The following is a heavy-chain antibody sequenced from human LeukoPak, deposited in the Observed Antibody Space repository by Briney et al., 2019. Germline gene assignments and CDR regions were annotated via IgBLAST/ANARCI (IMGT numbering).Heavy chain of an antibody. CDR1: GYTFTNYY. V-gene: IGHV1-46*01. CDR2: VNPNGAIT. Sequence: ASVKVSCKASGYTFTNYYIHWVRQAPGQGLEWMGVVNPNGAITNYAQNFQGRVTMTTDTSTSTAYMELRSLRSDDTAVYYCARDQDIVVVVAGYWGQGTLVTVSS. CDR3: ARDQDIVVVVAGY. J-gene: IGHJ4*02. D-gene: IGHD2-15*01.